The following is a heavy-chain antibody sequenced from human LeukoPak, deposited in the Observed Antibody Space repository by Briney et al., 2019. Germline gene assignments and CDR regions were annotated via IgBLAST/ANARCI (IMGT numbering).Heavy chain of an antibody. CDR3: AREGMGGGAQQLEPYYFDY. CDR2: INHSGST. Sequence: SETLSLTCAVYGGSFSGYYWSWIRQPPGKGLEWIGEINHSGSTNYNPSLKSRVTISVDTSKNQFSLKLSSVTAADTAVYYCAREGMGGGAQQLEPYYFDYWGQGTLVTVSS. J-gene: IGHJ4*02. CDR1: GGSFSGYY. D-gene: IGHD6-13*01. V-gene: IGHV4-34*01.